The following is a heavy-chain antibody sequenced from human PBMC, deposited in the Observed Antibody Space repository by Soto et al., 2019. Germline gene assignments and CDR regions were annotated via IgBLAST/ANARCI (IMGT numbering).Heavy chain of an antibody. CDR3: AKDAGFSNSWYLIY. V-gene: IGHV3-30*18. J-gene: IGHJ4*02. Sequence: QVQLVESGGGVVQPGRSLRLSCAASGFTFSSYGMHWVRQAPGKGLEWVAVISYDGTNKYFADSMKGRFTISRDNSKNTLYLQMNSLRAEDTAVYYCAKDAGFSNSWYLIYWGQGTLVTVSS. CDR2: ISYDGTNK. D-gene: IGHD6-13*01. CDR1: GFTFSSYG.